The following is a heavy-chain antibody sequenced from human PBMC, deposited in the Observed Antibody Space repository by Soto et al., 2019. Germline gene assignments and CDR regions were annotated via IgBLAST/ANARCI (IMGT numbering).Heavy chain of an antibody. V-gene: IGHV5-51*01. J-gene: IGHJ4*02. D-gene: IGHD3-10*01. CDR1: RDSVSNSV. CDR2: IFPGDSDT. CDR3: VRHLRARGVVRDGPLGS. Sequence: KIGRASCRDSVSNSVIALSLQKPGKGLEWLGDIFPGDSDTKYSPSFQGRVTLSADTSISTAYLHWSTLKASDTAIYFCVRHLRARGVVRDGPLGSWGQGPLVTVSS.